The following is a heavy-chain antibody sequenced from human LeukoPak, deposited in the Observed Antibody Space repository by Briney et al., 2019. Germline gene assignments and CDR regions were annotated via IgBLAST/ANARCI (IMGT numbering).Heavy chain of an antibody. Sequence: SETLSLTCAVYGGFFSGYYWSWIRQPPGKGLEWIGEINHSGSTNYNPSLRSRVTISVDTSKNQFSLKLSSVTAADTAVYYCAGNGEQLGVINAFDIWGQGTMVTVSS. J-gene: IGHJ3*02. CDR1: GGFFSGYY. CDR2: INHSGST. D-gene: IGHD6-6*01. V-gene: IGHV4-34*01. CDR3: AGNGEQLGVINAFDI.